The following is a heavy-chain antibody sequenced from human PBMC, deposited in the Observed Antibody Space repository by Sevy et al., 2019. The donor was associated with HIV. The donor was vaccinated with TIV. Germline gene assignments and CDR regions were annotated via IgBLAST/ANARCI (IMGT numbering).Heavy chain of an antibody. J-gene: IGHJ2*01. V-gene: IGHV3-7*04. D-gene: IGHD3-22*01. Sequence: GGSLRLSCAASGFTFSLYWMTWVRRAPGKGLEWVANIKQDGTKKYYVDSVKGRFTVSGDNAKNSLFLQMNSLRGEDMAVYYCARVSDWLSYAFDIWGRGTLVTVSS. CDR3: ARVSDWLSYAFDI. CDR1: GFTFSLYW. CDR2: IKQDGTKK.